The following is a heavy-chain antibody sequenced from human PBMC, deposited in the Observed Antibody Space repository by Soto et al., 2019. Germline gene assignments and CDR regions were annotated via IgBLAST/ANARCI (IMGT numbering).Heavy chain of an antibody. CDR3: VRPLSSGRNYGKDV. V-gene: IGHV3-53*01. CDR1: GLTVGDNY. Sequence: PGGSLRLSCAASGLTVGDNYMSWVRQAPGMGLEWVSAIYYNGTTYYADSVKGRFTISRDTSKNTLSLQMDSPRVEDTAVYYCVRPLSSGRNYGKDVWGQGTTVTVSS. J-gene: IGHJ6*02. D-gene: IGHD3-10*01. CDR2: IYYNGTT.